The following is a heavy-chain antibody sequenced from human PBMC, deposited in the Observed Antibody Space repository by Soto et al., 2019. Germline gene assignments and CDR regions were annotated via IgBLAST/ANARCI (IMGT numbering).Heavy chain of an antibody. V-gene: IGHV1-2*04. D-gene: IGHD2-15*01. J-gene: IGHJ5*02. Sequence: ASVKVSCKASGYTFTGYYMHWVRQAPGQGLEWMGWINPNSGGTNYAQKFQGWVTMTRDTSISTAYMELSRLRSDDTAVYYCARPRYCSGGSCFKVWFDPWGQGTLVTVSS. CDR1: GYTFTGYY. CDR3: ARPRYCSGGSCFKVWFDP. CDR2: INPNSGGT.